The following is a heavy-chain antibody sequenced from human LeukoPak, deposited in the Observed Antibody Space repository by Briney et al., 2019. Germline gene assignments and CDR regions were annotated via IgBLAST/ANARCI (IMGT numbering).Heavy chain of an antibody. J-gene: IGHJ6*03. CDR3: ARVWFGEYYYYYMDV. V-gene: IGHV4-34*01. Sequence: ETLSLTCAVYGGFFSGYYWSWIRQPPWKGLEWIGEINHSGSTNYNPSLKSRVTISVDTSKNQFSLKLSSVTAADTAVYYCARVWFGEYYYYYMDVWGKGTTVTISS. CDR2: INHSGST. CDR1: GGFFSGYY. D-gene: IGHD3-10*01.